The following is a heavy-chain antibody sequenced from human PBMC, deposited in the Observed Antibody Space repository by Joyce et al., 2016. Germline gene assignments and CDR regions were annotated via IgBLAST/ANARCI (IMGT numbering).Heavy chain of an antibody. D-gene: IGHD3-10*01. Sequence: QVQLVESGGGVVQPGRSRRLSCTASGFTFSSYGMHWVRQAPDEGLEWLAVIWFDGSNKYYGDSVKGRFTISRDNSKNMLFLQMNSLRAEDTAMYYCARSEDYGSGSYYDDWGQGTLVTVSS. J-gene: IGHJ4*02. V-gene: IGHV3-33*01. CDR2: IWFDGSNK. CDR1: GFTFSSYG. CDR3: ARSEDYGSGSYYDD.